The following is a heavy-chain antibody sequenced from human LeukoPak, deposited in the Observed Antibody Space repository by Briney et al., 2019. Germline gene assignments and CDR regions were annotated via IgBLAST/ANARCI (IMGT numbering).Heavy chain of an antibody. CDR3: ARDRLGDAFDI. Sequence: GGSLRLACVASGFTFNNHNMDWVRQAPGKGLEWISYISGSGDAIFYADSVQGRFTISRDNAKNSLYLQMNSLRAEDTAVYYCARDRLGDAFDIWGQGTMVTVSS. D-gene: IGHD3-9*01. V-gene: IGHV3-48*04. J-gene: IGHJ3*02. CDR2: ISGSGDAI. CDR1: GFTFNNHN.